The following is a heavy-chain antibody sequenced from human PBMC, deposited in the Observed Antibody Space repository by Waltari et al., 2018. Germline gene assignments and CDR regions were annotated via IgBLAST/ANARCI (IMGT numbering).Heavy chain of an antibody. J-gene: IGHJ3*02. CDR1: GFTFSSYA. CDR3: AKDWAAALSPVDAFDI. V-gene: IGHV3-23*01. CDR2: SSGSGGST. Sequence: EVQLLESGGGLVQPGGSLRLSCAASGFTFSSYAMSWVRQAPGKGLEWVSPSSGSGGSTYYADSVKGRFTISRDNAKNTLYLQMNSLRAEDTAVYYCAKDWAAALSPVDAFDIWGQGTMVTVSS. D-gene: IGHD6-13*01.